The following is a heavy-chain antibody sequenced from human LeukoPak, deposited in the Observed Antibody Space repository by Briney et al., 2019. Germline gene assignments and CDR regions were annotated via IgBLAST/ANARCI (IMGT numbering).Heavy chain of an antibody. Sequence: SETLSLTCAVYGGSFSGYYWSWIRQPPGKGLEWIGEINHSGSTNYNPSLKSRVTISVDTSKNQFSLRLSSVTAADTAVYYCARGRLRVTIFGPYNWFDPWGQGTLVTVSS. CDR2: INHSGST. CDR3: ARGRLRVTIFGPYNWFDP. V-gene: IGHV4-34*01. CDR1: GGSFSGYY. D-gene: IGHD3-3*01. J-gene: IGHJ5*02.